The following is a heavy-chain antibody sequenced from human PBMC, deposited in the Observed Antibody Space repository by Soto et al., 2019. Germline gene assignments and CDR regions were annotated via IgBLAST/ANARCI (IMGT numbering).Heavy chain of an antibody. D-gene: IGHD5-12*01. CDR3: ARDGGDGYNSYFDY. V-gene: IGHV3-33*01. Sequence: TGGSLRLSCAASGFTFSSYGMHWVRQSPGKGLEWVAVIWYDGINKYYADSVKGRFTISRDNSKNTLYLQMNSLRAEDTAMYYCARDGGDGYNSYFDYWGQGTLVTVSS. J-gene: IGHJ4*02. CDR1: GFTFSSYG. CDR2: IWYDGINK.